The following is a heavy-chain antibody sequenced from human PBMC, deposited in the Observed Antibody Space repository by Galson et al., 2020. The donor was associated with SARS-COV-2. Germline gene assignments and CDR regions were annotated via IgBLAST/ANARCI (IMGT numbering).Heavy chain of an antibody. V-gene: IGHV4-34*01. J-gene: IGHJ6*03. CDR2: INHSGST. Sequence: SETLSLTCAVYGGSFSGYYWSWIRQPPGKGLEWIGEINHSGSTNYNPSLKSRVTISVDTSKNQFSLKLSSVTAADTAVYYCARGLAAAGAYYYYYYMDVWGKGTTVTVSS. CDR1: GGSFSGYY. CDR3: ARGLAAAGAYYYYYYMDV. D-gene: IGHD6-13*01.